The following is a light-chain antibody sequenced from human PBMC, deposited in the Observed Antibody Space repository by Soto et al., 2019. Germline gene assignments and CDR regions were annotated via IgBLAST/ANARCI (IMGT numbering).Light chain of an antibody. CDR2: GAS. J-gene: IGKJ1*01. V-gene: IGKV3-15*01. CDR3: QQYNNWPG. Sequence: EIVMTQSPATLSVSPGERATLSCRASQSVSSNLAWYQKKPGQAPRLIIYGASTRATGIPARFSGSGSGTEFTLTISSLQSEDFAVYYCQQYNNWPGFGQGTKVEIK. CDR1: QSVSSN.